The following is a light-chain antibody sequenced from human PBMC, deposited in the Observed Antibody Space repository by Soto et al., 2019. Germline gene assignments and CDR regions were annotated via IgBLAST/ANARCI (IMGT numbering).Light chain of an antibody. CDR1: QRISTY. Sequence: DIQMTQSPSSLSASVGDRVTITCRASQRISTYLNWYQQKPGKAPRLLIYAASNLQTGVPPRFSGSGYGTDFTLTIISLQPEDFATYYCQQSYSTPPITFGQGTRLQIK. CDR2: AAS. CDR3: QQSYSTPPIT. V-gene: IGKV1-39*01. J-gene: IGKJ5*01.